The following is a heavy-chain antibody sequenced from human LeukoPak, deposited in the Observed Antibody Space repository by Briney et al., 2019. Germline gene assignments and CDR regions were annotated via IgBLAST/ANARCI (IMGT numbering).Heavy chain of an antibody. CDR1: GGSISSYY. Sequence: PSETLSLTCTVSGGSISSYYWSWIRQPPGKGLEWIGYIYYSGSTNYNPSLKSRVTISVDTSKNQFSLKLSSVTAADTAVYYCARHSNSRRGWYGEGAFDHWGQGTLVTVSS. CDR2: IYYSGST. D-gene: IGHD6-19*01. J-gene: IGHJ4*02. V-gene: IGHV4-59*08. CDR3: ARHSNSRRGWYGEGAFDH.